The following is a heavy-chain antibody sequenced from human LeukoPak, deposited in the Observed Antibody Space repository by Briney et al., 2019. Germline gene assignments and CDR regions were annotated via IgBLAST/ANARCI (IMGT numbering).Heavy chain of an antibody. CDR3: ARDLYILTYYYDSSGYLGFDY. V-gene: IGHV3-30-3*01. CDR1: GFTFSSYA. Sequence: PGGSLRLSCAASGFTFSSYAMHWVRQAPGKGLEWVAVISYDGSNKYYADSVKGRFTISRDNSKNTLYLQMNSLRAEDTAVYYCARDLYILTYYYDSSGYLGFDYWGQGTLVTVSS. J-gene: IGHJ4*02. CDR2: ISYDGSNK. D-gene: IGHD3-22*01.